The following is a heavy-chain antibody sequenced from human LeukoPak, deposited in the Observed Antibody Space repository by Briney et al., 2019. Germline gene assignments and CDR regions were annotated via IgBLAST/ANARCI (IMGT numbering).Heavy chain of an antibody. CDR1: GLTLGSFA. CDR3: VKEMVAATDY. V-gene: IGHV3-64D*06. CDR2: ISSNGGST. D-gene: IGHD2-15*01. J-gene: IGHJ4*02. Sequence: GGPLRSSGSASGLTLGSFAMPWVRRAPGKGLEYVSAISSNGGSTYYADSVKGRFTISRDNSKNTLYLQMSSLRAEDTAVYYCVKEMVAATDYWGQGTLVTVSS.